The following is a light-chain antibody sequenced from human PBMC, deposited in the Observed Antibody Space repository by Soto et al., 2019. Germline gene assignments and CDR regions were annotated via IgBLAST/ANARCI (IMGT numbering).Light chain of an antibody. CDR1: SSDVGGYNY. CDR2: DVS. CDR3: RSYTSPSLHV. V-gene: IGLV2-14*01. Sequence: QSVLTQPASVSGSPGQSITISCTGTSSDVGGYNYVSWYQQHPGKAPKLMIYDVSNRPSGVSNRFSGSKSGNTASLTISGLQSEDDSKYYRRSYTSPSLHVSGTGT. J-gene: IGLJ1*01.